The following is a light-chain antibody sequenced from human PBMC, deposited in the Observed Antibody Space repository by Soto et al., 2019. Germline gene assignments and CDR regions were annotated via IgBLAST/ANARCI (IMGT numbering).Light chain of an antibody. J-gene: IGKJ1*01. CDR2: DAS. CDR1: QSVSSY. Sequence: EIVLTQSPPTLSLSPGERATISCRASQSVSSYLAWYQQKPGQAPSTVIYDASKRATGIPARFSGSGSGTDSTLTISRLEPENFAVYYCQQPRDCWTFGQGSKVDI. V-gene: IGKV3-11*01. CDR3: QQPRDCWT.